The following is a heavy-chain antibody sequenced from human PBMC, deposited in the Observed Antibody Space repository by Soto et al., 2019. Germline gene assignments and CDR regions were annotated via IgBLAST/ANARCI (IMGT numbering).Heavy chain of an antibody. V-gene: IGHV3-7*01. J-gene: IGHJ3*02. CDR1: GFTFSRSC. CDR2: IKQDGIEK. Sequence: GGSLRLSCAVSGFTFSRSCMNWVRQAPGKGLEWVANIKQDGIEKNYVDSVKGRFTISRDNAKNSLYLQMDSLRAEDTAVYFCARGDTPMITGMDSFEIWGQGTLVTVSS. CDR3: ARGDTPMITGMDSFEI. D-gene: IGHD5-18*01.